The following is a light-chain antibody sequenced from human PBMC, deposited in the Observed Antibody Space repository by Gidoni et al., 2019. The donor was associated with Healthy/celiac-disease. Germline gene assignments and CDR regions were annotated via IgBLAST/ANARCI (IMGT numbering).Light chain of an antibody. Sequence: DIVLTQSPGTLSLSPGERATLTCRASQSVSSSYLAWYQQKPGQAPRLLIYGATSRATVIPDRFSGSGSETDCTLTISRLEPEDFAVYYCQKYGSSPWTFGQXTKVEIK. CDR3: QKYGSSPWT. J-gene: IGKJ1*01. V-gene: IGKV3-20*01. CDR2: GAT. CDR1: QSVSSSY.